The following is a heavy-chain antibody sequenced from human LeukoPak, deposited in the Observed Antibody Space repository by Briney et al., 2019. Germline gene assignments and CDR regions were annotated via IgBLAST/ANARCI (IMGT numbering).Heavy chain of an antibody. CDR2: MNPNSGNT. CDR3: ARGRILRYFDWSSYYYYYGMDV. V-gene: IGHV1-8*01. J-gene: IGHJ6*02. D-gene: IGHD3-9*01. Sequence: ASVKVSCKASGYTFTSYDINWVRQATGQGLEWMGWMNPNSGNTGYAQKFQGRATMTRNTSISTAYMELSSLRSEDTAVYYCARGRILRYFDWSSYYYYYGMDVWGQGTTVTVSS. CDR1: GYTFTSYD.